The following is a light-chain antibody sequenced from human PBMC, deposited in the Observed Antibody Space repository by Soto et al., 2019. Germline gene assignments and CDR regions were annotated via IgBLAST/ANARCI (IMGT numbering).Light chain of an antibody. V-gene: IGKV1-9*01. J-gene: IGKJ1*01. Sequence: IQLTQSPSSLSASVGDRVTISCRASQGNNSFVAWYQQKSGKAPKLLIYAASTLQSGVPSRFSGSGSGTDFSLTISSLQPEDFALYYCHQRQSWPRTFGQGTKVDI. CDR2: AAS. CDR1: QGNNSF. CDR3: HQRQSWPRT.